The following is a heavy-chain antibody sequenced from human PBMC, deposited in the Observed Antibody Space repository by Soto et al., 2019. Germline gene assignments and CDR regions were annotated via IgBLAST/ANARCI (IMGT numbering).Heavy chain of an antibody. Sequence: PSETLSLTCAVSGYSISSGYYWGWIRQPPGKGLEWIGSIYHSGSTYYNPSLKSRVTISVDTSKNQFSLNLSSVTAADTAVYYCERDIYSSSSGVDYWGHGTLVTVSS. V-gene: IGHV4-38-2*02. CDR2: IYHSGST. CDR1: GYSISSGYY. J-gene: IGHJ4*01. CDR3: ERDIYSSSSGVDY. D-gene: IGHD6-6*01.